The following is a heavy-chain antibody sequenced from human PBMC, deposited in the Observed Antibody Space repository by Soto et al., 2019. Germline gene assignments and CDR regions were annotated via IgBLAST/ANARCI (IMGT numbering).Heavy chain of an antibody. D-gene: IGHD1-26*01. V-gene: IGHV1-69*13. J-gene: IGHJ4*02. Sequence: SVKGSFKASGGTFSSYAISWVRQAPGQGLEWMGGIIPIFGTANYAQKFQGRVTITADESTSTAYMELSSLRSEDTAVYYCARVSTLAGIEGGTTLHSADYWGQGTLVTVSS. CDR1: GGTFSSYA. CDR3: ARVSTLAGIEGGTTLHSADY. CDR2: IIPIFGTA.